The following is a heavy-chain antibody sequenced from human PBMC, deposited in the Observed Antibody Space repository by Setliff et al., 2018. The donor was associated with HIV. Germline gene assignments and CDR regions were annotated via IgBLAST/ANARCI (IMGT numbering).Heavy chain of an antibody. CDR1: GGPLTDHY. CDR3: AAFFVTPLTTQDF. J-gene: IGHJ4*02. D-gene: IGHD4-17*01. CDR2: IHHTGYM. Sequence: PSETLSLTCAVHGGPLTDHYWNWIRQPPGKGLEWIAEIHHTGYMNYNPSLKSRVTISRDTSTNQFSLEVSSVTAADTAIYYCAAFFVTPLTTQDFWGQGTLVTVSS. V-gene: IGHV4-34*01.